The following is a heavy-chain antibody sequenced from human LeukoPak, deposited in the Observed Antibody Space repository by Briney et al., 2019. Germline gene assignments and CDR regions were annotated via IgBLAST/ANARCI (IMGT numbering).Heavy chain of an antibody. CDR1: GGTSSSYA. V-gene: IGHV1-69*04. Sequence: SVKVSCKASGGTSSSYAISWVRQAPGQGLEWMGRIIPILGIANYAQKFQGRVTITADKSTSTAYMELSSLRSEDTAVYYCARDEVVVPIYFDYWGQGTLVTVSS. J-gene: IGHJ4*02. CDR3: ARDEVVVPIYFDY. D-gene: IGHD2-2*01. CDR2: IIPILGIA.